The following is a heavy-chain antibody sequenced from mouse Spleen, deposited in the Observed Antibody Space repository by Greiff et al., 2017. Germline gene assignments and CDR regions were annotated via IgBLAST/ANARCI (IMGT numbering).Heavy chain of an antibody. CDR3: ARHGYDGFAY. CDR2: ISSGGGNT. Sequence: EVKLEESGGGLVKLGGSLKLSCAASGFTFSSYAMSWVRQTPEKRLEWVATISSGGGNTYYPDSVKGRFTISRDNAKNTLYLQMSSLKSEDTAMYYCARHGYDGFAYWGQGTLVTVSA. D-gene: IGHD2-2*01. V-gene: IGHV5-9*04. J-gene: IGHJ3*01. CDR1: GFTFSSYA.